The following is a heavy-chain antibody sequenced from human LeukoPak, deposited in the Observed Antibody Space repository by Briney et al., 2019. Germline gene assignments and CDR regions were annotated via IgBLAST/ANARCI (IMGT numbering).Heavy chain of an antibody. CDR3: ARAIYYYYYMDV. J-gene: IGHJ6*03. CDR1: GFTFDDYG. Sequence: GGSLRLSCAASGFTFDDYGMSWVRQAPGKGLEWVSGINWNGGSTGYADSVKGRFTISRDNAKNSLYLRMNSLRAEDTALYYCARAIYYYYYMDVWGKGTTVTVSS. V-gene: IGHV3-20*04. CDR2: INWNGGST. D-gene: IGHD2-2*01.